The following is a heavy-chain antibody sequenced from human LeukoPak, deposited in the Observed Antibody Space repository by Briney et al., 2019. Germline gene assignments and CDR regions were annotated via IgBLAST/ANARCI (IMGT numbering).Heavy chain of an antibody. J-gene: IGHJ3*02. D-gene: IGHD2-8*02. CDR2: IKQDGSEK. Sequence: GGSLRLSCAAAGFTFSSYWMSWVRQAPGKGLEWVAKIKQDGSEKYYVASVKGRFSISRDNAKNSLYLQMNSLRAEDTAVYYCAREPSGVAPRDIWGQGTMVTVSS. V-gene: IGHV3-7*03. CDR1: GFTFSSYW. CDR3: AREPSGVAPRDI.